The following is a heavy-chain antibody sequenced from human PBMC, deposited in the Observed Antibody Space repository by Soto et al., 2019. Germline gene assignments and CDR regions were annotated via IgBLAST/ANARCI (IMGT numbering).Heavy chain of an antibody. Sequence: SETLSLTCTVSGGSISSGDYYWSRLRPPPGKGMEWIEYIYYSSNTYYNQSLKSRVTISVDTSKNQFSLKLSAVTAADTAVYYCARDAYDSSGHDAFDIWGQGTMVTVSS. D-gene: IGHD3-22*01. CDR1: GGSISSGDYY. CDR2: IYYSSNT. J-gene: IGHJ3*02. CDR3: ARDAYDSSGHDAFDI. V-gene: IGHV4-30-4*08.